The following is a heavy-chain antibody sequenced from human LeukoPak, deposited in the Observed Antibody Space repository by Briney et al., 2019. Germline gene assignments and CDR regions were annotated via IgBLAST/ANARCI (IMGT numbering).Heavy chain of an antibody. CDR3: AKDIERGYYHGMDV. D-gene: IGHD3-16*02. Sequence: GGSLRLSCAASGFTFSSYSMNWVRQAPGKGLEWVSSISSSSSYIYYADSVKGRFTISRDNAKNSLYLQMNSLRAEDTALYYCAKDIERGYYHGMDVWGQGTTVTVSS. CDR1: GFTFSSYS. CDR2: ISSSSSYI. V-gene: IGHV3-21*04. J-gene: IGHJ6*02.